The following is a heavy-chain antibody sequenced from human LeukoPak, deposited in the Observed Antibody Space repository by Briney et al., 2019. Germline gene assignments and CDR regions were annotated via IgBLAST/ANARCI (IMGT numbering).Heavy chain of an antibody. CDR1: GFTFSSYA. D-gene: IGHD3-16*01. V-gene: IGHV3-30*04. CDR2: ISYDGSNK. Sequence: PGRSLRLSCAASGFTFSSYAMHWVRQAPGKGLEWVAVISYDGSNKYYADSVKGRFTISRDNAKNTLYLQMNSLRAEDTAVYYCARDLRGYVSRNWFDPWGQGTLVTVSS. CDR3: ARDLRGYVSRNWFDP. J-gene: IGHJ5*02.